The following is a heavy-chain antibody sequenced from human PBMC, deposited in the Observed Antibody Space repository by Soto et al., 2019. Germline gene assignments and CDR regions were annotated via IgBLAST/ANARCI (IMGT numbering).Heavy chain of an antibody. V-gene: IGHV3-30*18. CDR1: GFTFSSYG. D-gene: IGHD1-1*01. CDR2: ISYDGNVA. CDR3: AKEGPITNWYFDY. J-gene: IGHJ4*02. Sequence: QVHLVESGGGVVQPGRSLRLSCAASGFTFSSYGMLWVRQAPGKGLEWVTVISYDGNVAYYADSVKGRFTISRDNSKNTLYLQMNSLRTEDTAMYYCAKEGPITNWYFDYWGQGTLVTVSS.